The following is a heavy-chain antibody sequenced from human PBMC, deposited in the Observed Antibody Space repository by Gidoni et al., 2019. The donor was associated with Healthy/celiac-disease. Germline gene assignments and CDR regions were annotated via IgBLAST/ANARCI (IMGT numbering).Heavy chain of an antibody. CDR2: IYYSGST. Sequence: QLQLQESGPGLVKPSETLSLTCTVSGGSISSSSSYWGWIRQPPGKGLEWIGSIYYSGSTYYNPSLKSRVTISVDTSKNQFSLKLSSVTAADTAVYYCARRGSGWYIDYWGQGTLVTVSS. CDR3: ARRGSGWYIDY. J-gene: IGHJ4*02. V-gene: IGHV4-39*01. CDR1: GGSISSSSSY. D-gene: IGHD6-19*01.